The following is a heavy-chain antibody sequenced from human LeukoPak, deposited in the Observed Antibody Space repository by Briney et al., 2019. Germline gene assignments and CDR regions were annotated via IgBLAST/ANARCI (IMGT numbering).Heavy chain of an antibody. CDR2: VRGDESTT. D-gene: IGHD1-26*01. CDR1: GFTFRSYS. CDR3: VKDLGGSYAFDC. V-gene: IGHV3-64D*09. J-gene: IGHJ4*02. Sequence: GGSLRLSCSASGFTFRSYSMHWVRQAPGKGLEYVSTVRGDESTTYYADSVRGRFTISRDNSRNTLYLQMSSLRVEDTAVYHCVKDLGGSYAFDCWGQGTLVTVSS.